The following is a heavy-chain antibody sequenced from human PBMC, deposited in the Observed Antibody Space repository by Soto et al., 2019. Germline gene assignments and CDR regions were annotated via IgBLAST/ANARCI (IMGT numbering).Heavy chain of an antibody. Sequence: SVKVSCKASGGTFSSYAISWVRQAPGQGLEWMGGIIPIFGTANYAQKFQGRVTITADESTSTAYMELSSLRSEDTAVYYCARDPAYCGGDCLDYWGQGTLVTVSS. CDR1: GGTFSSYA. V-gene: IGHV1-69*13. J-gene: IGHJ4*02. D-gene: IGHD2-21*02. CDR2: IIPIFGTA. CDR3: ARDPAYCGGDCLDY.